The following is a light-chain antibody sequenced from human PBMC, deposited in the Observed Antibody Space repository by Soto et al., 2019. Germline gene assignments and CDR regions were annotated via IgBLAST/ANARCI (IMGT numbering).Light chain of an antibody. CDR1: QSVSSSY. CDR3: QQYGGSFRV. V-gene: IGKV3-20*01. Sequence: EIVLTQSPGTLSLSPGERATLSCRASQSVSSSYLAWYQQKPGQAPRLLIYGASSRATGIADRFSGSGSGTDFTHTISRLEPEDFAVYYCQQYGGSFRVFGPGTKVDIK. CDR2: GAS. J-gene: IGKJ3*01.